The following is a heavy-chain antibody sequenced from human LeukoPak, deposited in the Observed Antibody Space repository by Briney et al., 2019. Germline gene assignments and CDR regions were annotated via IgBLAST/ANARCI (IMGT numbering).Heavy chain of an antibody. CDR3: ARRSRGWAAAGVDY. CDR1: GDSITSDSITSDY. J-gene: IGHJ4*02. V-gene: IGHV4-61*01. CDR2: IYYSGAT. D-gene: IGHD6-13*01. Sequence: SETLSLTCTVSGDSITSDSITSDYWSWIRQPPGKGLEWLGYIYYSGATNYNPSLKSRVTISVDTSKNQFSLKLSSVTAADTAVYYCARRSRGWAAAGVDYWGQGTLVTVSS.